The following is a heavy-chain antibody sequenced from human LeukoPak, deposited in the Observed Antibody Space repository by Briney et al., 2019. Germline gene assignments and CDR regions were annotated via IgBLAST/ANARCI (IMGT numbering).Heavy chain of an antibody. CDR3: ARVDLSYYYDSSGYYGAYFDY. Sequence: ASVKVSCKASGYTFTGYYMHWVRQAPGRGLEWMGWINPNSGGTNYAQKFQGRVTMTRDTSISTAYIELSRLRSDDTAVYYCARVDLSYYYDSSGYYGAYFDYWGQGTLVTVSS. V-gene: IGHV1-2*02. CDR1: GYTFTGYY. CDR2: INPNSGGT. J-gene: IGHJ4*02. D-gene: IGHD3-22*01.